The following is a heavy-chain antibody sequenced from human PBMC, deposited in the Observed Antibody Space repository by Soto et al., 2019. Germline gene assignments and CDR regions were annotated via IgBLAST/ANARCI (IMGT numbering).Heavy chain of an antibody. J-gene: IGHJ4*02. CDR3: ARLSQAREYYFDY. Sequence: QVQLVQSGAEVKQPGSSVKVSCTASGGTFSSYAISWVRQAPGQGLEWMGGIIPIFGTANYAQEFQGRVTITADESTSTAYMEQRSLRSEDKAVYYCARLSQAREYYFDYWGQGTLVTVSS. V-gene: IGHV1-69*01. D-gene: IGHD6-6*01. CDR1: GGTFSSYA. CDR2: IIPIFGTA.